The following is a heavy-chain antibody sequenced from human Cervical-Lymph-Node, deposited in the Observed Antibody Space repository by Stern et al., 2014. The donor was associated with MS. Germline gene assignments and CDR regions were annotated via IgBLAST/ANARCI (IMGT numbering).Heavy chain of an antibody. J-gene: IGHJ4*02. CDR2: IYASGST. Sequence: QVQLGQSGPGLVKPSETLSLACTVSGGSISGFYWSWIRQPAGKGLELICRIYASGSTDQHPSPNSRVTMSVDTSRNQFSLKLRSGTAADTAVYYCARDLRSDYSSSGFDYWGQGTLVTVSS. CDR1: GGSISGFY. V-gene: IGHV4-4*07. D-gene: IGHD6-6*01. CDR3: ARDLRSDYSSSGFDY.